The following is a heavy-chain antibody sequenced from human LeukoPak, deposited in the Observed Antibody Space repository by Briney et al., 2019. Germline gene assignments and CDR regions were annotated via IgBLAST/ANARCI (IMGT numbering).Heavy chain of an antibody. CDR2: INSDGSTT. D-gene: IGHD3-10*01. V-gene: IGHV3-74*01. CDR1: GFTFSSYA. Sequence: PGGSLRLSCAASGFTFSSYAMSWVRQAPGKGLVWVSRINSDGSTTSYADSVKGRFTISRDNAKNTLYLQMNSLRAEDTAVYYCARGLNYYGSGIDWGQGTLVTVSS. J-gene: IGHJ4*02. CDR3: ARGLNYYGSGID.